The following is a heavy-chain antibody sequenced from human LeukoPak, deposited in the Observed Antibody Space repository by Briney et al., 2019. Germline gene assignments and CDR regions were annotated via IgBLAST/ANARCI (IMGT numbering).Heavy chain of an antibody. J-gene: IGHJ6*03. V-gene: IGHV4-39*02. CDR1: GGSISSSTYY. CDR2: ISYSGST. CDR3: ARLTHSYYSDTSGYYPYYYMDV. D-gene: IGHD3-22*01. Sequence: SETLSLTCNVFGGSISSSTYYWGWIRQPPGKGLEWIGRISYSGSTYHNPSLKSRVTMSVDTSKNHFSLRLSSVTAADTALYYCARLTHSYYSDTSGYYPYYYMDVWGKGTTVTVSS.